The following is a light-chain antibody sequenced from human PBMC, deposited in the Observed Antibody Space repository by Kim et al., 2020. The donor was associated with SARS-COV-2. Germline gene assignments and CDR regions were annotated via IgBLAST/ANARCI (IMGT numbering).Light chain of an antibody. J-gene: IGKJ4*01. CDR3: QHYNNWPPLT. CDR1: QSVSSN. V-gene: IGKV3-15*01. Sequence: EIVMTQSPATLSVSPGERATLSCRASQSVSSNLAWYQQKPGQAPRLFIYGASIRASGIPARFSGSGSGTEFTLTISSLQSEDFAVYYCQHYNNWPPLTFGGGTKVDIK. CDR2: GAS.